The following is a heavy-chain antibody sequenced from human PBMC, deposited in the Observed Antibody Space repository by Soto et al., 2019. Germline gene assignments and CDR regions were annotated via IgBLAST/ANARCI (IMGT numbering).Heavy chain of an antibody. Sequence: SGGSLRLSCAASGFTFSSYAMSWVRQAPGKGLEWVSAISGSGGSTYYADSVKGRFTISRDNSKNTLYLQMNSLRAEDTAVYYCAKGRKWELLYWFDPWGQGTLVTVSS. V-gene: IGHV3-23*01. CDR2: ISGSGGST. D-gene: IGHD1-26*01. CDR3: AKGRKWELLYWFDP. CDR1: GFTFSSYA. J-gene: IGHJ5*02.